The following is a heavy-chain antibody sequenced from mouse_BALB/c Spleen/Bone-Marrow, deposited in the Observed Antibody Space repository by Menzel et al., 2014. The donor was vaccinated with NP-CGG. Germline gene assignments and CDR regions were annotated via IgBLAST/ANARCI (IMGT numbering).Heavy chain of an antibody. D-gene: IGHD1-1*01. Sequence: LVESGAELARPGASVKMSCKASGYTFTSYTMHWVQQSPGQGLEWIGYINPSSGYTYYNQKFKDKATLTADKSFSTAYMQLSSLTSEDSAVYYCARGGNFDYWGQGTTLTVSS. CDR1: GYTFTSYT. CDR3: ARGGNFDY. J-gene: IGHJ2*01. V-gene: IGHV1-4*01. CDR2: INPSSGYT.